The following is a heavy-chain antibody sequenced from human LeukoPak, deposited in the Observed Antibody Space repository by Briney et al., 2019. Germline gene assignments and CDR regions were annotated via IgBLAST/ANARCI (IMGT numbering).Heavy chain of an antibody. CDR1: GFTFSSYE. CDR3: ARDSYDSSGYFRFDY. CDR2: ISSSCSTI. V-gene: IGHV3-48*03. Sequence: GGSLRLSCAASGFTFSSYEMNWVRQAPGKGLEWVSYISSSCSTIYYADSVKGRFNISRDNAKNSLYLQMNSLRAEDTAVYYCARDSYDSSGYFRFDYWGQGTLVTVSS. D-gene: IGHD3-22*01. J-gene: IGHJ4*02.